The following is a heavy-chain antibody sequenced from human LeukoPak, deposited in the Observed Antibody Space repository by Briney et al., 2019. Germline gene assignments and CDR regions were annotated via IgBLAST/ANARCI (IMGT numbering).Heavy chain of an antibody. CDR3: AKDMYYDILTGYFPLDV. CDR2: ISGSGGST. J-gene: IGHJ6*04. V-gene: IGHV3-43D*03. Sequence: WIRQPPGKGLEWVSAISGSGGSTYYADSVKGRFTISRDNSKNSLYLQMNSLRAEDTALYYCAKDMYYDILTGYFPLDVWGKGTTVTVSS. D-gene: IGHD3-9*01.